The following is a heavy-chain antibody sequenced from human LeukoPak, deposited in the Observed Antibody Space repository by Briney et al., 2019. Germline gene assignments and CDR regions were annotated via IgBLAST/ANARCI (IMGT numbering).Heavy chain of an antibody. V-gene: IGHV3-23*01. CDR1: GFTFSSYA. CDR2: ISGSGGST. Sequence: PGGSLRLSCAASGFTFSSYAMSWVRQAPGKGLEWVSAISGSGGSTYYADSVRGRFTISRDNSKNTLHLQMNSLRAEDTAVYYCAKVFYDSSGYSNDYYYFDYWGQGTLVTVSS. D-gene: IGHD3-22*01. CDR3: AKVFYDSSGYSNDYYYFDY. J-gene: IGHJ4*02.